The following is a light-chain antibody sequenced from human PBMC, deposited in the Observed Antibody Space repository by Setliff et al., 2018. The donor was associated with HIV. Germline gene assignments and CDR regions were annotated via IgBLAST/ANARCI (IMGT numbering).Light chain of an antibody. Sequence: QSALTQPASVSGSPGQSITISCTGSRSDIGAYSYVSWYQHHPGKVPKLIISEVNKRPSGVSARFSGSRTGNTASLTISGPQAEDESDYYCTSYTTSSTLVFGGGTKVTVL. CDR2: EVN. J-gene: IGLJ2*01. CDR3: TSYTTSSTLV. CDR1: RSDIGAYSY. V-gene: IGLV2-14*01.